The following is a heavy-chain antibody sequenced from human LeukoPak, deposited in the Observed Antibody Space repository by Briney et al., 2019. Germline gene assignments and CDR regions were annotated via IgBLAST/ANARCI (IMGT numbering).Heavy chain of an antibody. V-gene: IGHV3-15*05. CDR2: IRSKTEGGTP. CDR3: ASALEWLAPFDY. Sequence: PGGSLRLSCAASELTFSNAWINWVRQAPGKGLEWVGRIRSKTEGGTPDYAAPVKGRFTISRDDSKNTLYLQMNSLRVEDMSIYYCASALEWLAPFDYWGQGTLVTVSS. D-gene: IGHD6-19*01. J-gene: IGHJ4*02. CDR1: ELTFSNAW.